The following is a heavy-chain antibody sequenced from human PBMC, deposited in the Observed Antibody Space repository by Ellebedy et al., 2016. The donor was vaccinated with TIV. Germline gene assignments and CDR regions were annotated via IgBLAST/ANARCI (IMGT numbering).Heavy chain of an antibody. D-gene: IGHD2-2*01. Sequence: PGGSLRLSCAASGFIVSDNYMSWVRQAPGKGLEWVSVISSGGSTNTADSVKGRLTISRDNFKNTMYLQINSLRAEDTAVYYCARGGGSTWPMFDPWGQGTLVTVSS. V-gene: IGHV3-53*01. CDR1: GFIVSDNY. CDR3: ARGGGSTWPMFDP. CDR2: ISSGGST. J-gene: IGHJ5*02.